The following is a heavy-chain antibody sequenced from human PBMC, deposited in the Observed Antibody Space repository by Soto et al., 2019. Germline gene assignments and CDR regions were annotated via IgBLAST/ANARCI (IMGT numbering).Heavy chain of an antibody. CDR2: IYYSGST. CDR1: GGSISSYY. Sequence: SETLSLTCTVSGGSISSYYWSWIRQPPGKGLEWIGYIYYSGSTNYNPSLKSRVTISVDTSKNQLSLKLSSVTAADTAVYYCARHARGQWLVATNFDYWGQGTLVTVSS. V-gene: IGHV4-59*08. CDR3: ARHARGQWLVATNFDY. D-gene: IGHD6-19*01. J-gene: IGHJ4*02.